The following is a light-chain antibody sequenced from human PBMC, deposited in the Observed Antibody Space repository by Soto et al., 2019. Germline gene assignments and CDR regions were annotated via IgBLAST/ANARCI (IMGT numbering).Light chain of an antibody. CDR1: QSVSSSY. CDR3: QQYGSSPYT. V-gene: IGKV3-20*01. J-gene: IGKJ2*01. CDR2: GAS. Sequence: EIVLTQSPGTLSLSPGERATLSCRASQSVSSSYLAWYQQKPGQAPRPLIYGASSRATGIPDGFSGSGSGTDITLTISRLEPEDFAVYYCQQYGSSPYTFGQGTKLEIK.